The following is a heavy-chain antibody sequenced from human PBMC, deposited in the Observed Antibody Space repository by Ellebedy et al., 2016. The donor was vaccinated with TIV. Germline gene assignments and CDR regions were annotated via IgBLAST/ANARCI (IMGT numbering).Heavy chain of an antibody. Sequence: MPGGSLRLSCTVSGGSVSDYYCSWLRQFPGKGLEWIGYIYHTWSTNYNPSLKSRVTMSVDTSRNQFSLKLSSVSAADTAVYYGARLEVGDTGAQYFQQWGPGTPVAVSS. V-gene: IGHV4-59*08. CDR2: IYHTWST. D-gene: IGHD5-18*01. CDR1: GGSVSDYY. CDR3: ARLEVGDTGAQYFQQ. J-gene: IGHJ1*01.